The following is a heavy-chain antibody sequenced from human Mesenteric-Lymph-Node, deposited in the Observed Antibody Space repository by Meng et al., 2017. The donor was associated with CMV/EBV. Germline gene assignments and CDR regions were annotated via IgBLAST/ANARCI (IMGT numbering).Heavy chain of an antibody. Sequence: GGSLRLSCAASGFTFSSYDMNWVRQAPGKGLEWISYISGSGTSIHYAESVKGRFTISRDNAKNSVYLEMNSLRADDTAVYYCANMVYALSSDSWGQGTLVTVSS. V-gene: IGHV3-48*03. CDR3: ANMVYALSSDS. CDR2: ISGSGTSI. D-gene: IGHD2-8*01. J-gene: IGHJ4*02. CDR1: GFTFSSYD.